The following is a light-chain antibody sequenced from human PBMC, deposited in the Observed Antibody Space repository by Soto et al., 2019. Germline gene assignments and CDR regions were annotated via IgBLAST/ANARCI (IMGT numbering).Light chain of an antibody. V-gene: IGLV2-23*01. CDR2: EGS. CDR3: CSYAGSSTWV. Sequence: QSALPQPASVSGAPGQSITISCTGSSSDVGSYNFVSWHQQHPGKSPKLMIYEGSKRPSGVSNRFSGSKSGNTASLTISGLQAEDESDYYCCSYAGSSTWVFGGGTKVTVL. CDR1: SSDVGSYNF. J-gene: IGLJ3*02.